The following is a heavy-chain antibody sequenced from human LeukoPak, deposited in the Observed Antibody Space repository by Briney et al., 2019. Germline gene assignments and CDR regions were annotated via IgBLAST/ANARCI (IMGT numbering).Heavy chain of an antibody. V-gene: IGHV4-39*01. CDR2: IYYSVNT. CDR1: GGSISSSSYF. Sequence: PSETLSLTCTVSGGSISSSSYFWGWIRQPPGKGLEWIGTIYYSVNTYYNSSLKSRVTISVDTSKNQFSLKLSSVTAADTAVYYCARRDYGGRYAFDIWGQGTMVSVSA. D-gene: IGHD4-23*01. CDR3: ARRDYGGRYAFDI. J-gene: IGHJ3*02.